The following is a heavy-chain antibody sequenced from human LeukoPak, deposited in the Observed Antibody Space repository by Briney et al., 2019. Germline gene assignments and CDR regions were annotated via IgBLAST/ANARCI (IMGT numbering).Heavy chain of an antibody. J-gene: IGHJ4*02. Sequence: GGSLRLSCAASGFTFSDYYMSWLRQAPGKGLEWVSYISSSGSTIYYADSVKGRFTISRDNAKNSLYLQMNSLRAEDTAVYYCARYYYDSSRIYWGQGTLVTVSS. CDR3: ARYYYDSSRIY. V-gene: IGHV3-11*01. CDR1: GFTFSDYY. CDR2: ISSSGSTI. D-gene: IGHD3-22*01.